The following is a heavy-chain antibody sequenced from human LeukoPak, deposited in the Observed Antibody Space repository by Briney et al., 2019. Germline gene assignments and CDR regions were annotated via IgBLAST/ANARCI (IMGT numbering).Heavy chain of an antibody. CDR3: AVGRRTDFDY. J-gene: IGHJ4*02. CDR2: INPNSGGT. V-gene: IGHV1-2*02. CDR1: GYTFTDYY. Sequence: ASVKVSCKASGYTFTDYYIHWVRQAPGQGLEWMGWINPNSGGTNYAQNFQGRVTMTRDTYITTAYMDLSRLRLDDAAVYYCAVGRRTDFDYWGQGTLVTVSS. D-gene: IGHD1-26*01.